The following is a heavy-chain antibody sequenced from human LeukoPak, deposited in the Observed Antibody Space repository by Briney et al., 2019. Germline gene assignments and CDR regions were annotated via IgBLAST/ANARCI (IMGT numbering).Heavy chain of an antibody. Sequence: GGSLRLSCAASGFAFSSSSMNWVRQAPGKGLEYVSAISSNGGSTYYADSVKGRFTISRDNSKNTLYLQMSSLRAEDTAVYYCVKGYCSSISCFGDYWGQGTLVTFSS. CDR3: VKGYCSSISCFGDY. J-gene: IGHJ4*02. D-gene: IGHD2-2*01. V-gene: IGHV3-64D*09. CDR2: ISSNGGST. CDR1: GFAFSSSS.